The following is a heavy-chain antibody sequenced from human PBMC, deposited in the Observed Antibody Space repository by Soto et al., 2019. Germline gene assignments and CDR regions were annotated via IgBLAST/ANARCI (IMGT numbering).Heavy chain of an antibody. Sequence: ASVKVSCKASGGTFSSYTISWVRQAPGQGLEWMGWISAYNGNTNYAQKFQGRVTMTTDTSTSTAYMELRSLRSDDTAVYYCARDIRSSSWYESYYYGMDVWGQGTTVTVSS. V-gene: IGHV1-18*01. CDR1: GGTFSSYT. CDR3: ARDIRSSSWYESYYYGMDV. D-gene: IGHD6-13*01. J-gene: IGHJ6*02. CDR2: ISAYNGNT.